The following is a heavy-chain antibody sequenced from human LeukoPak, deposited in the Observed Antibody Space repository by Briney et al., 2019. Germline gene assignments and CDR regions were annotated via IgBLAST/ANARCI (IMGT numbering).Heavy chain of an antibody. CDR1: GGSISGYY. CDR3: ARDKQPGDY. V-gene: IGHV4-59*01. J-gene: IGHJ4*02. CDR2: ISYSGST. D-gene: IGHD5-18*01. Sequence: PSETLSLTCTVSGGSISGYYWSWIRQPPGKGLEWIGYISYSGSTDYNPSLKSRVTISVDTSKNQFSLKLSSVTAADTVVYYCARDKQPGDYWGQGTLVPVSS.